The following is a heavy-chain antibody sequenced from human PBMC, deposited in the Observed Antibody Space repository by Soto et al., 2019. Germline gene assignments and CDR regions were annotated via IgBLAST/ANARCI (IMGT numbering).Heavy chain of an antibody. V-gene: IGHV1-18*01. J-gene: IGHJ6*02. CDR2: ISGYNGNT. CDR3: AREGQAPYYYYGMDV. Sequence: ASVKVACKASGYTFTNYGFSWVRQAPGQGLEWMGWISGYNGNTKYAEKFQGRVTMTTDTSTSTAHMELRSLRSDDTAVYYCAREGQAPYYYYGMDVWG. CDR1: GYTFTNYG.